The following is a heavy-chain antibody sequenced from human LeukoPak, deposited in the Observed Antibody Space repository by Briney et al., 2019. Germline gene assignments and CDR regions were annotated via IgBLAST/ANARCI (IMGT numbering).Heavy chain of an antibody. J-gene: IGHJ4*02. D-gene: IGHD1-26*01. V-gene: IGHV3-33*01. CDR2: IWSDGSNK. CDR3: ARASGSFDY. Sequence: GGSLRLSCAASGFTFSTYGMHWVRQAPGEGLEWVAVIWSDGSNKYYADSVKGRFTISRDNSKNTLYLQMNSLRAEDTPVYFCARASGSFDYWGQGTLVTVS. CDR1: GFTFSTYG.